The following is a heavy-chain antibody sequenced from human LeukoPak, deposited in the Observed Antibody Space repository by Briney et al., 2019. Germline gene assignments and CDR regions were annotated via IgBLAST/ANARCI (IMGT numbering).Heavy chain of an antibody. CDR3: AHIPDYYDIVTRYYNTVGYYFDY. D-gene: IGHD3-9*01. CDR2: IYWNDDQ. J-gene: IGHJ4*02. Sequence: SGPTLVKPTQTLTLTCTSSGFSLSTSGVGVGWIRQPPGKAPEWLALIYWNDDQRYRPSLKSRLTITKDTSKNQVVLTMTNMDPVDTATYYCAHIPDYYDIVTRYYNTVGYYFDYWGQGTLVTVSS. CDR1: GFSLSTSGVG. V-gene: IGHV2-5*01.